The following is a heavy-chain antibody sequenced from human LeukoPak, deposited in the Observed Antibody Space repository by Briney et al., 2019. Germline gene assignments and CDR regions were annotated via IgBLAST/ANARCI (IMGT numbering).Heavy chain of an antibody. CDR3: ARAVMMVRGVIIGGYWFDP. Sequence: KPSETPSLTCTVSGGSVSSGSYYWTWVREPPGKGPEGVGYIYYTGSTNYKPSLKSRVTISVDTSRNQFSLKLNSVTAADTAVYYCARAVMMVRGVIIGGYWFDPWGQGTLVTVSS. V-gene: IGHV4-61*01. CDR2: IYYTGST. J-gene: IGHJ5*02. CDR1: GGSVSSGSYY. D-gene: IGHD3-10*01.